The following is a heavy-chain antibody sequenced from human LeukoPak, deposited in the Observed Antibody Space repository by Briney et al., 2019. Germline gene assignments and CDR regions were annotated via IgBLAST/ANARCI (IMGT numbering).Heavy chain of an antibody. J-gene: IGHJ5*02. CDR3: TTSITMVRGASFFDP. CDR2: IKSKTDGGTT. Sequence: PGGSLRLSCAASGFTFSNAWMSWVRQAPGKGLEWVGRIKSKTDGGTTDYAAPVKGRFTISRDDSKITLYLQMNSLKTEDTAVYYCTTSITMVRGASFFDPWGQGTMVTVSS. V-gene: IGHV3-15*01. CDR1: GFTFSNAW. D-gene: IGHD3-10*01.